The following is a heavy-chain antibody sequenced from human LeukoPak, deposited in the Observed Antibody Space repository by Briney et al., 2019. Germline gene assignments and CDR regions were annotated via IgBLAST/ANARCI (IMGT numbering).Heavy chain of an antibody. CDR1: GGSISSYY. J-gene: IGHJ4*02. CDR3: ARDESGSYSLDY. D-gene: IGHD1-26*01. Sequence: SETLSLTCTVSGGSISSYYWSWIRQPPGKGLEWIGYIYYSGSTNYNPSLKSRVTISVDTFKNQFSLKLSSVTAADTAVYYCARDESGSYSLDYWGQGTLVTVSS. CDR2: IYYSGST. V-gene: IGHV4-59*01.